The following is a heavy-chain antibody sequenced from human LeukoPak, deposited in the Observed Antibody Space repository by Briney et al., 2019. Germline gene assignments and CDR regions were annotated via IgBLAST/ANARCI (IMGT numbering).Heavy chain of an antibody. CDR3: ASGYDSSAPFRL. V-gene: IGHV4-31*02. CDR1: GGSINRGGYY. D-gene: IGHD3-22*01. J-gene: IGHJ4*02. CDR2: IFYSGYT. Sequence: PSETLSLTCIVSGGSINRGGYYWTWIRQHPGKGLEWIGLIFYSGYTDYNPALTSRLTISLDTSKNQFSLRLTSVTAADTAVYFCASGYDSSAPFRLWGQRTLVTVSS.